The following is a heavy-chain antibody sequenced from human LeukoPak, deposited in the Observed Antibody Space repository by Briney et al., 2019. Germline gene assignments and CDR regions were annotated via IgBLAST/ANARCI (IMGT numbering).Heavy chain of an antibody. J-gene: IGHJ4*02. CDR2: INPIFGTA. CDR3: AREEYCSGGSCYPRHHFDY. V-gene: IGHV1-69*05. CDR1: GGTFSSYI. Sequence: ASVNVSCKASGGTFSSYIITWVRQAPGQGLEWMGGINPIFGTASYAQKFRGRVTFTTDESTSTAYMELTSLKAEDTAVYYCAREEYCSGGSCYPRHHFDYWGQGTLVTVSS. D-gene: IGHD2-15*01.